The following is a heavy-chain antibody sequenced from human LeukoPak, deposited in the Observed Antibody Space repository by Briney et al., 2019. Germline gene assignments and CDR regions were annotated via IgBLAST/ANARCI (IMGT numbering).Heavy chain of an antibody. Sequence: GGSLRLSCAASGSTFSTYGMHWVRQAPGRGLEWVAIIWSDASEKYYGDSVKGRFTISRDNSNNTVSLQMNSLRAEDTAVYYCARRGSGTYNFDSWGQGTLVTVSS. V-gene: IGHV3-33*03. D-gene: IGHD1-26*01. CDR1: GSTFSTYG. CDR3: ARRGSGTYNFDS. CDR2: IWSDASEK. J-gene: IGHJ4*02.